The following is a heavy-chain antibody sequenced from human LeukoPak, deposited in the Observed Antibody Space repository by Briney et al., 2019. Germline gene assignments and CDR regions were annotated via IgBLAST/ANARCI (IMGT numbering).Heavy chain of an antibody. Sequence: SETLSLTCTVSGGSISSGSYYWSWIRQPAGKGLEWIGRIYTSGSTNYNPSLKSRVTISVDTSKNQFSLKLSSVTAADTAVYYCARDRGGCSGGSCYSLDAFDIWGQGTMVTVSS. D-gene: IGHD2-15*01. CDR3: ARDRGGCSGGSCYSLDAFDI. CDR1: GGSISSGSYY. J-gene: IGHJ3*02. CDR2: IYTSGST. V-gene: IGHV4-61*02.